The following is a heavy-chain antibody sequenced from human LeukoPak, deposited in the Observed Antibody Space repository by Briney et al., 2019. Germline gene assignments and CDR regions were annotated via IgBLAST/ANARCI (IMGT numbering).Heavy chain of an antibody. V-gene: IGHV4-4*07. CDR3: ARGSRVTAPHHWFDP. CDR2: IYTSGST. J-gene: IGHJ5*02. CDR1: GGSISSYY. Sequence: PSETLSLTCTVSGGSISSYYLSWIRQPAGKGLEWIGRIYTSGSTNYNPSLKSRVTMSVDTSKNQFSLKLRSVTAADTAVYYCARGSRVTAPHHWFDPWGQGTLVTVSS. D-gene: IGHD2-21*02.